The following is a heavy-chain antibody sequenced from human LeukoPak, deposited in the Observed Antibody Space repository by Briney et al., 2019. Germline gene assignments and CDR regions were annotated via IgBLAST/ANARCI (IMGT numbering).Heavy chain of an antibody. J-gene: IGHJ6*03. CDR2: ISSSGSTI. Sequence: PGGSLRLSCAASGFAFSSYEMNWVRQAPGKGLEWVSYISSSGSTIYYADSVKGRFTISRDNAKNSLYLQMNSLRAEDTAVYYCARNPSYDYVWGFYYYYYMDVWGKGTTVTVSS. V-gene: IGHV3-48*03. CDR1: GFAFSSYE. CDR3: ARNPSYDYVWGFYYYYYMDV. D-gene: IGHD3-16*01.